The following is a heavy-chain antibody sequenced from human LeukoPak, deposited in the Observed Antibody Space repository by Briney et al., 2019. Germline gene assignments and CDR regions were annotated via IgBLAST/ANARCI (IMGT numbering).Heavy chain of an antibody. CDR1: GGTFSSNV. J-gene: IGHJ6*03. V-gene: IGHV1-69*06. CDR2: IIPIFGTP. Sequence: ASVKVSCKTSGGTFSSNVISWVRQAPGQGLEWMGGIIPIFGTPNYAQKFQGRVTITADKSTSTAYMELSSLRSEDTAVYYCATRSYSDYYYYYYMDVWGKGTTVTVSS. CDR3: ATRSYSDYYYYYYMDV. D-gene: IGHD1-26*01.